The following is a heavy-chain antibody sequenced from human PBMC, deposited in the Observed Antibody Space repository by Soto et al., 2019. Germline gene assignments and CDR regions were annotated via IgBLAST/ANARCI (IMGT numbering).Heavy chain of an antibody. D-gene: IGHD3-16*01. V-gene: IGHV1-2*02. CDR3: ARDQRSYGEPPFDY. CDR2: IKSNGDDT. CDR1: GYTFTAYA. Sequence: ASVKVSCKASGYTFTAYAMHWVRQAPGQGLGWMGWIKSNGDDTKYAQKFQDRVTMTRDTSMNTVYMEVSRLRSDDTAVYYCARDQRSYGEPPFDYWGQGTLVTVSS. J-gene: IGHJ4*02.